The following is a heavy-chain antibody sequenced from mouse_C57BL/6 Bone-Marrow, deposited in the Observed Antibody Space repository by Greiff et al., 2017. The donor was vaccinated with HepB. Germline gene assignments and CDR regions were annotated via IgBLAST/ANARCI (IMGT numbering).Heavy chain of an antibody. CDR2: INPSNGGT. D-gene: IGHD1-1*01. Sequence: VQLQQPGPELVKPGASVKLSCKASGYTFTSYWMHWVKQRPGQGLEWIGNINPSNGGTNYNEKFKSKATLTVDKSSSTAYMQLSSLTSEDSAVYYCARLLRGIYYAMDYWGQGTSVTVSS. J-gene: IGHJ4*01. V-gene: IGHV1-53*01. CDR3: ARLLRGIYYAMDY. CDR1: GYTFTSYW.